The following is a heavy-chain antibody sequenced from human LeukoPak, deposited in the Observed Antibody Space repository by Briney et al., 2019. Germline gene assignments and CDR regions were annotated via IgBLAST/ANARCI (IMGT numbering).Heavy chain of an antibody. J-gene: IGHJ4*02. CDR3: ARGGEAAKYYFDF. V-gene: IGHV4-59*11. D-gene: IGHD3-10*01. CDR2: IYYSGAT. Sequence: PSETLSLTCTVSGGSISPLYWSWIRQPPGKGLEFIGYIYYSGATNYNPSLTSRVTLSVDTSKNQFSLKLSSVTAADTAVYYCARGGEAAKYYFDFWGQGTLVTVSS. CDR1: GGSISPLY.